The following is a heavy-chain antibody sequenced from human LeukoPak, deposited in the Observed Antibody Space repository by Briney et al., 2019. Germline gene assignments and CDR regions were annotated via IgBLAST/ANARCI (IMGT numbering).Heavy chain of an antibody. J-gene: IGHJ4*02. V-gene: IGHV3-30*18. CDR2: ISYDGSNK. CDR3: AKELTRPNRPVAGLNY. D-gene: IGHD6-19*01. CDR1: GFTFSAYC. Sequence: GGSLRLSCAASGFTFSAYCMHWVRQAPGKGLEWVAIISYDGSNKYYPDSVKGRFTISRDDSKNTLYLQMNSLRTEDTAVYYCAKELTRPNRPVAGLNYWGQGTLVTVSS.